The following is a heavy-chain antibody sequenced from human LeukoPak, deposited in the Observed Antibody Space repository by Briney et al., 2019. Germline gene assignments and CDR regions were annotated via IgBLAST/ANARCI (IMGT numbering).Heavy chain of an antibody. CDR1: GYTFTSYG. V-gene: IGHV1-18*01. J-gene: IGHJ6*03. D-gene: IGHD2-15*01. CDR3: ARDSPIVVAGEIGYYYYMDA. Sequence: GASVKVSCKGSGYTFTSYGISWVRQAPGQGLEWMGWISAYNGNTNYAQKLQGRVTMTTDTSTSTAYMELRSLRSDDTAVYYCARDSPIVVAGEIGYYYYMDAWGKGTTVTVSS. CDR2: ISAYNGNT.